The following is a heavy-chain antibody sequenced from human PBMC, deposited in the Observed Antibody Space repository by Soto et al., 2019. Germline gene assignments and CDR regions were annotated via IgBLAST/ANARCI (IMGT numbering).Heavy chain of an antibody. J-gene: IGHJ4*02. D-gene: IGHD3-10*01. V-gene: IGHV3-30-3*01. Sequence: QVQLVESGGGVVQPGRSLRLSCAASGFTFSLYGVHWVRQAPGKGLEWVAVISSDGSNKYYADSVKGRFTISRDNSRNTLYLQMSSVRAEDTALYYGARAGASDDGSGSYYKSSDYIDSWGQGTLVTVSS. CDR1: GFTFSLYG. CDR3: ARAGASDDGSGSYYKSSDYIDS. CDR2: ISSDGSNK.